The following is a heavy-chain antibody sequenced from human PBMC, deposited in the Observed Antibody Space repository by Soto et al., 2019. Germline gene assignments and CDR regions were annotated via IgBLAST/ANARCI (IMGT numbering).Heavy chain of an antibody. CDR1: GFIISDYY. D-gene: IGHD2-15*01. CDR2: TSGSGTKM. CDR3: ARERWYRLDC. J-gene: IGHJ4*02. V-gene: IGHV3-11*01. Sequence: QVQVVESGGGLVKPGGSLRLSCAASGFIISDYYMAWLRQAPGKGLEWVATTSGSGTKMEYADSVEGRFTISRDTGKNSLYLQMDNLRAEDTAVYFCARERWYRLDCWGQGTLVTVSS.